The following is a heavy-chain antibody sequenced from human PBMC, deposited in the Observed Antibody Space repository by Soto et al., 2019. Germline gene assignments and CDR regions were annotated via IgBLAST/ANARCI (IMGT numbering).Heavy chain of an antibody. Sequence: SETMSVTCTVAGGSFSANYGSWIRQSPGKGLEWVGYIYYGGTTSYNPSLKSRVTISLETSKSQFSLRLTSVTAADTAVYYCARLGRYYQSLDSWGPGTLVTVSS. CDR2: IYYGGTT. D-gene: IGHD3-10*01. CDR1: GGSFSANY. J-gene: IGHJ5*01. CDR3: ARLGRYYQSLDS. V-gene: IGHV4-59*08.